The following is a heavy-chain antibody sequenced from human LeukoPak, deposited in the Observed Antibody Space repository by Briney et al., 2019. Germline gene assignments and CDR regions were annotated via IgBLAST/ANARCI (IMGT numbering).Heavy chain of an antibody. D-gene: IGHD4-23*01. CDR2: ISGSDGTT. J-gene: IGHJ4*02. V-gene: IGHV3-23*01. CDR1: GFTFSSFP. Sequence: GGSLRLSCAASGFTFSSFPMSWVRQAPGKGLEWVSGISGSDGTTYYADSVKGRFTISRDNSRNTLYLQMNSLRVEDTAVYYCAKGPVVTLDSWGQGTLVSVSS. CDR3: AKGPVVTLDS.